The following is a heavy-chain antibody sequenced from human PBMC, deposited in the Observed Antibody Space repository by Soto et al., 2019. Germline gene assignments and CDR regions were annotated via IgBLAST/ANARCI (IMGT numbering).Heavy chain of an antibody. CDR3: ARVSQEGGYFDD. CDR2: IYYSGST. V-gene: IGHV4-31*03. Sequence: PSETLSLTCTVSGGSISSGGYYWSWIRQHPGKGLEWIGYIYYSGSTYYNPSLKSRVTISVDTSKNQFSLKLSSVTAADTAVYYCARVSQEGGYFDDWGQGTLVTVSS. CDR1: GGSISSGGYY. J-gene: IGHJ4*02.